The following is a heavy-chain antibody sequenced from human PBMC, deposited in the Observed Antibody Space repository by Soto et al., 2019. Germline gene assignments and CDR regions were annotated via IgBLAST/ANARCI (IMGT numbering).Heavy chain of an antibody. CDR3: ARYCANGVCYMGLAFEY. J-gene: IGHJ4*02. CDR1: GYTFTSYG. CDR2: ISAYNGNT. D-gene: IGHD2-8*01. Sequence: QVQLVQSGAEVKKPGASVKVSCEASGYTFTSYGISWLRQAPGQGLEWMGRISAYNGNTDYAQKVQGRVTMTTDTSTNTAYMELRSLRSDDTAVYYCARYCANGVCYMGLAFEYWGQGTLVTVSS. V-gene: IGHV1-18*01.